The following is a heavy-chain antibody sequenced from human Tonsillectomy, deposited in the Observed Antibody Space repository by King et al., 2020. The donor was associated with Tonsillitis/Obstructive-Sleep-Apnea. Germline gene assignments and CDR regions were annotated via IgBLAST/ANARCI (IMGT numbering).Heavy chain of an antibody. Sequence: QLVLSGGGLVQPGGSLRLSCAASGFTFSSYAMSWVRQAPGKGREWVSGISNSGGSTYYADSVKGLFTISRDNSKNTLYLQMNTLRAEDTAVYYCAKGGRSWGSFWYFDLWGRGTLVTVSS. CDR1: GFTFSSYA. J-gene: IGHJ2*01. CDR3: AKGGRSWGSFWYFDL. CDR2: ISNSGGST. D-gene: IGHD3-16*01. V-gene: IGHV3-23*04.